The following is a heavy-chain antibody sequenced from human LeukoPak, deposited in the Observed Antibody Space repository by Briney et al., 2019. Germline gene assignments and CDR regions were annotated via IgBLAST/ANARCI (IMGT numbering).Heavy chain of an antibody. J-gene: IGHJ4*02. D-gene: IGHD1-14*01. Sequence: GSLRLSCAASGFTFSDYYMSWIRQPPGKGLEWIGSIYYSGSTYYNPSLKSRVTISVDTSKNQFSLKLNSVTAADTAVYYCARHGSLGSPFVYWGQGTLVTVSS. V-gene: IGHV4-39*01. CDR1: GFTFSDYY. CDR2: IYYSGST. CDR3: ARHGSLGSPFVY.